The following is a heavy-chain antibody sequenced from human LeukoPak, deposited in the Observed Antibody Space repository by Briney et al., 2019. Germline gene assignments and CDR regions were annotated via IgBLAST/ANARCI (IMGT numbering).Heavy chain of an antibody. CDR2: IYVTGT. CDR1: GVSIGTYY. D-gene: IGHD3-16*02. Sequence: SETLSLTCTASGVSIGTYYWSWIRQAPGKGLEWIGYIYVTGTRYNPYLQSRVTISVDRSRNQFFLKMSSVTAADTAVYYCARHIGGGIEDMDVWGKGTKVIVSS. CDR3: ARHIGGGIEDMDV. J-gene: IGHJ6*03. V-gene: IGHV4-59*08.